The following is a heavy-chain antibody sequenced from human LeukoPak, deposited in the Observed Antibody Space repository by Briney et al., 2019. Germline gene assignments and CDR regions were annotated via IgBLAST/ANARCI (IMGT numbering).Heavy chain of an antibody. V-gene: IGHV3-30*04. Sequence: GGSLSLSCAASGFTFSSYAMHWVRQAPGKGLEWVAVISYDGSNKYYADSVKGRFTISRDNSKNTLYLQMNSLRAEDTAVYYCARDRTTVTTGSPIYYYYYGMDVWGKGTTVTVSS. CDR3: ARDRTTVTTGSPIYYYYYGMDV. J-gene: IGHJ6*04. CDR2: ISYDGSNK. CDR1: GFTFSSYA. D-gene: IGHD4-17*01.